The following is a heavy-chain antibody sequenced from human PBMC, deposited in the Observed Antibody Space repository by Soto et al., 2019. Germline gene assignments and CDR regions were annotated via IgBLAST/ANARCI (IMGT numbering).Heavy chain of an antibody. CDR3: ARAQDTQYYFDY. Sequence: SETLSLTCDVSGYSISSGYYWGWIRQPPGKGLEWIGSIYHSGTTYYNPSLKSRVTISVDTSKNQFSLKLSSVTAADTAVYYCARAQDTQYYFDYWGQGTLVTVSS. V-gene: IGHV4-38-2*01. CDR1: GYSISSGYY. J-gene: IGHJ4*02. D-gene: IGHD2-15*01. CDR2: IYHSGTT.